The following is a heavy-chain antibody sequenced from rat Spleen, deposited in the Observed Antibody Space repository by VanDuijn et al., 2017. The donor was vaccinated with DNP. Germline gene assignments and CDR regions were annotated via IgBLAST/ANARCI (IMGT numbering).Heavy chain of an antibody. Sequence: QVQLKESGPGLVQPSQTLSLTCTVSGFSLTSNGVHWVRQPPGKGLEWVGAIWTGGSTDYNSALKSRLRISRDTSKSQVFLKMNSLQTVDTATCYCARGAYWGQGLMVTVSS. V-gene: IGHV2-1*01. CDR3: ARGAY. CDR2: IWTGGST. J-gene: IGHJ2*01. CDR1: GFSLTSNG.